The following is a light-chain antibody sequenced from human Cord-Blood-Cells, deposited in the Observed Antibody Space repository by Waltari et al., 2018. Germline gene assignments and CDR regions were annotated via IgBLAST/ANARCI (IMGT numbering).Light chain of an antibody. CDR3: QQYNSYSFT. CDR2: KAS. V-gene: IGKV1-5*03. CDR1: QSISSW. J-gene: IGKJ3*01. Sequence: DIQMTQSPSTLSASVGDRVTITCRASQSISSWFAWYQQKPGKAPKLLIYKASSLESGVPSGFSGSGSGTEFTLTISSLQPDDFATYYCQQYNSYSFTFGPGTKVDIK.